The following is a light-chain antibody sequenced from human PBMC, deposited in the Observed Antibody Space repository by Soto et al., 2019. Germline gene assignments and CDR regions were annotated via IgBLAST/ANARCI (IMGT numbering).Light chain of an antibody. V-gene: IGKV1-5*03. CDR1: QTISSW. CDR2: KAS. Sequence: DIQMTSSPSTMSASVVYSFTLTCRASQTISSWLAWYQQKPGKAPKILIYKASTLKSGVPSRFSGSGSGTEFTLTISSLQPDDFATYYCQQYFRFREFGKGNKVDIK. CDR3: QQYFRFRE. J-gene: IGKJ1*01.